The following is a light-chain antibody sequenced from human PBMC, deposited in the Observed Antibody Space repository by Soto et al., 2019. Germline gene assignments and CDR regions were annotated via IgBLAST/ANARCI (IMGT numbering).Light chain of an antibody. J-gene: IGLJ1*01. V-gene: IGLV2-14*01. CDR1: SSDVGGYNY. CDR2: EVS. CDR3: NSYTSSSTFV. Sequence: QSALTQPACVSGSLGQSITISCTGTSSDVGGYNYVSWYQQHPGKAPKLMMYEVSNRPSGVSNRFSGSKSGNTASLTISGLQSEDEAEYYCNSYTSSSTFVFGTGTKLTVL.